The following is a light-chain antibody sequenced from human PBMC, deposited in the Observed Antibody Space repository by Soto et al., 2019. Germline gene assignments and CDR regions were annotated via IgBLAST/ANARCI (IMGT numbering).Light chain of an antibody. Sequence: QPVLTQPPSASGTPGQRVTISCSGSGSNIGSNTVDWYQQLPGTAPKLLIYSNNQRPSGVPDRFSGSKSGTSVSLAISGLQSEDEADYYYAAWDDSLNGRLFGTGTKLTVL. J-gene: IGLJ1*01. CDR1: GSNIGSNT. V-gene: IGLV1-44*01. CDR2: SNN. CDR3: AAWDDSLNGRL.